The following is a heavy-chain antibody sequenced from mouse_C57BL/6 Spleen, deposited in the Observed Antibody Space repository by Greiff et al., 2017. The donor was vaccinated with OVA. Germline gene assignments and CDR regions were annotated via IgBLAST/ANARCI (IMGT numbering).Heavy chain of an antibody. CDR3: ARGTVVAHWYFDV. V-gene: IGHV1-80*01. CDR2: IYPGDGDT. J-gene: IGHJ1*03. D-gene: IGHD1-1*01. Sequence: QVQLQQSGAELVKPGASVKISCKASGYAFSSYWMNWVKQRPGKGLAWIGQIYPGDGDTNYNGKFKGKATLTADKSSSTAYMQLSSLTSEDSAVYFCARGTVVAHWYFDVWGTGTTVTVSS. CDR1: GYAFSSYW.